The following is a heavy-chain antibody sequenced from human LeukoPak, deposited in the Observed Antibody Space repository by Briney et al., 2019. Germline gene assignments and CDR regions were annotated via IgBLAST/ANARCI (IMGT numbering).Heavy chain of an antibody. CDR1: GYTFTCYD. Sequence: ASVKVSCKASGYTFTCYDINWVRQATGQGLEWMGWMNPNSGNTGYAQKFQGRVTMTRNTSISTAYMELSSLRSEDTAVYYCARGLSYYDFWSGYYRVPESDNWFDPRGQGTLVTVSS. CDR3: ARGLSYYDFWSGYYRVPESDNWFDP. CDR2: MNPNSGNT. J-gene: IGHJ5*02. D-gene: IGHD3-3*01. V-gene: IGHV1-8*01.